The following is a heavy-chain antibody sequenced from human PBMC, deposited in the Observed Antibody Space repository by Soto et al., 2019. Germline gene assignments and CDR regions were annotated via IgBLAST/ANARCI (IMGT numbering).Heavy chain of an antibody. Sequence: PSEALSLTCSVYGGSFSGYYWSWIRQPPGKGLEWIGEINHSGSTNYNPSLKSRVTISVDTSKNQFSLKLSSVTAADTAVYSCPRLAQRWGRDNPYYFNYKRQGTLVTVSS. J-gene: IGHJ4*02. CDR2: INHSGST. V-gene: IGHV4-34*01. CDR3: PRLAQRWGRDNPYYFNY. D-gene: IGHD3-16*01. CDR1: GGSFSGYY.